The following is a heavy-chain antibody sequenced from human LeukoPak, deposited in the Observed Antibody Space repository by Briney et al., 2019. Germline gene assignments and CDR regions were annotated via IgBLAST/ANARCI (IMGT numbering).Heavy chain of an antibody. Sequence: QSGGSLRLSCAASGFIFSSYAMHWVRQAPGKGLEWVAVISYDGSNKYYADSVKGRFTISRDNSKNTLYLQMNSLRAEDTAVYYCARDTPYSGSYYGYFDYWGQGTLVTVSS. V-gene: IGHV3-30*04. CDR1: GFIFSSYA. CDR2: ISYDGSNK. D-gene: IGHD1-26*01. J-gene: IGHJ4*02. CDR3: ARDTPYSGSYYGYFDY.